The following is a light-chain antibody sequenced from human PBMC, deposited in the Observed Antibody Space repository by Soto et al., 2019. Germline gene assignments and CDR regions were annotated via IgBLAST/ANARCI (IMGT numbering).Light chain of an antibody. CDR2: DAS. CDR3: QQRSNWPLT. J-gene: IGKJ4*01. CDR1: QSVNSN. V-gene: IGKV3-11*01. Sequence: EIVLTQSPATLSVSPGDRATLSCRASQSVNSNLAWYHLKPGQAPRLLIYDASNRATGIPARFSGSGSGTDFTLTISSLEPEDFAVYYCQQRSNWPLTFGGGTKVDIK.